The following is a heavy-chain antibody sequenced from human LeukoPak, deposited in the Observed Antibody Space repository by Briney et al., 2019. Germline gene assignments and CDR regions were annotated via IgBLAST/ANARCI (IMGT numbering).Heavy chain of an antibody. Sequence: GGSLRLSCTGSQLFFSKYGLNWVRQSPGKGLEWISSITRSGSNIDYADSVRGRFTISRDNAKNSLFLHMNSLRVEDTAVYYCARLTIYDDTDYWGQGTLVTVSS. CDR3: ARLTIYDDTDY. J-gene: IGHJ4*02. V-gene: IGHV3-48*03. CDR2: ITRSGSNI. D-gene: IGHD3-3*01. CDR1: QLFFSKYG.